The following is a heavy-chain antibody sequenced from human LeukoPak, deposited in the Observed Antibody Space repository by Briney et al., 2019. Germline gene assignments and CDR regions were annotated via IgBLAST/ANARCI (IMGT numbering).Heavy chain of an antibody. CDR3: ARGSIAAAGTPRRFDY. J-gene: IGHJ4*02. V-gene: IGHV1-8*01. D-gene: IGHD6-13*01. Sequence: EASVKVSCKASGYTFTSYDTNWVRQATGQGLEWMGWMNPNSGNTGYAQKFQGRVTMTRDTSISTAYMELSSLRSEDTAVYYCARGSIAAAGTPRRFDYWGQGTLVTVSS. CDR2: MNPNSGNT. CDR1: GYTFTSYD.